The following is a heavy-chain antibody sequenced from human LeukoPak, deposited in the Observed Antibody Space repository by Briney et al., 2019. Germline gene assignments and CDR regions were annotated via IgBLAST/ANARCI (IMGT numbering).Heavy chain of an antibody. CDR3: LRSFDY. J-gene: IGHJ4*02. CDR1: GFSFSSYW. CDR2: INNDRSTT. Sequence: GGSLRLSCAASGFSFSSYWMHWVRQAPGKGLVWVSRINNDRSTTSYADSVKGRFTISRDNAKNTLYLQMNSLRVDDTAVYYCLRSFDYWGQGTLVTVSS. V-gene: IGHV3-74*01.